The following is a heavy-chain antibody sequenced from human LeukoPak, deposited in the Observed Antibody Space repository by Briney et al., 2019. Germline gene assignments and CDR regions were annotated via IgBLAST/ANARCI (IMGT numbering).Heavy chain of an antibody. Sequence: SETLSLTCSVSGGSISSYYCAWIRQPPGKGLEWIAYVSHSGGATYSPSLKSRVTISLDTSKNQFSLKLRSVTAADTAVYYCATGAPRGMDVWGQGTTVTVSS. CDR2: VSHSGGA. CDR3: ATGAPRGMDV. J-gene: IGHJ6*02. V-gene: IGHV4-59*08. CDR1: GGSISSYY. D-gene: IGHD4/OR15-4a*01.